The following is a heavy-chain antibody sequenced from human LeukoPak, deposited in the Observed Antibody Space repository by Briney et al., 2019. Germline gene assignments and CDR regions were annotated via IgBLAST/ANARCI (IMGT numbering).Heavy chain of an antibody. Sequence: SETLSLTCTVSGDSDSLSGYYWSWIRQPPGKGLEWIGYIYYSGNIKYNPSLKSRVTMSADTSKNQFSLKVSSVTAADTAVYYCARQAAVAGGHYDYWGQGTLVTVSS. D-gene: IGHD6-19*01. CDR1: GDSDSLSGYY. V-gene: IGHV4-59*08. CDR3: ARQAAVAGGHYDY. J-gene: IGHJ4*02. CDR2: IYYSGNI.